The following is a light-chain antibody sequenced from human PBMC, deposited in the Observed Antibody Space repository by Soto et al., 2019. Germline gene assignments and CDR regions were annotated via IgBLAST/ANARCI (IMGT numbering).Light chain of an antibody. Sequence: EIALTQSPATLSLSPRERATLSCRANRTVFNFLIWYQQKPGQAPRLLIYDASNRATDIPARFSGTGSGTDFRLTISSLEPEDFALYFCQQRAIWPYTFGPGTKLEIK. CDR1: RTVFNF. V-gene: IGKV3-11*01. CDR2: DAS. J-gene: IGKJ2*01. CDR3: QQRAIWPYT.